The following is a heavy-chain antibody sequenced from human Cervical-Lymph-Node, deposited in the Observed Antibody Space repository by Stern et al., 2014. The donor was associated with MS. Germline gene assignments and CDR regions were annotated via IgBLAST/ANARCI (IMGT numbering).Heavy chain of an antibody. J-gene: IGHJ4*02. D-gene: IGHD4-23*01. Sequence: EVQLLQSGGGLVKPGGSLRLSCAASGFTFSSYSMNWVRQAQGKGLEWVASISSGGSYIYYADSLKGRFTISRDNAKNSLYLQMNSLRAEDSAVYYCARGRGGNYRYYFDYWGQGTLVTVSS. CDR2: ISSGGSYI. V-gene: IGHV3-21*01. CDR3: ARGRGGNYRYYFDY. CDR1: GFTFSSYS.